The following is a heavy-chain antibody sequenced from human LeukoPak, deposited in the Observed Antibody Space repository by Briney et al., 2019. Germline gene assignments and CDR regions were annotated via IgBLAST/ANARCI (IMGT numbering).Heavy chain of an antibody. D-gene: IGHD3-3*01. V-gene: IGHV4-34*01. J-gene: IGHJ6*03. Sequence: SETLSLTCAVYGGSFSGYYWSWIRQPPGKGLEWIGEINHSGSTNYNPSLKSGVTISVDTSKNQFSLKLSSVTAADTAVYYCARGGGYYNFWSGDYYHYYYYMDVWGKGTTVTVSS. CDR1: GGSFSGYY. CDR2: INHSGST. CDR3: ARGGGYYNFWSGDYYHYYYYMDV.